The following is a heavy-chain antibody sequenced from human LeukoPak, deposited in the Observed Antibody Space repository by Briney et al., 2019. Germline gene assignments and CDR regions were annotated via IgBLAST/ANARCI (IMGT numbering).Heavy chain of an antibody. CDR2: ISSRSMYI. CDR1: GFTFDDYG. J-gene: IGHJ4*02. D-gene: IGHD5-12*01. CDR3: ARQYSGYEPLDS. Sequence: GVSLRLSCAASGFTFDDYGMNWARQAPGKGLEWVSSISSRSMYIFYADSVKGRFTISRDNGKNSLYLQMNSLRAEDTAVYYCARQYSGYEPLDSWGQGALVTVSS. V-gene: IGHV3-21*06.